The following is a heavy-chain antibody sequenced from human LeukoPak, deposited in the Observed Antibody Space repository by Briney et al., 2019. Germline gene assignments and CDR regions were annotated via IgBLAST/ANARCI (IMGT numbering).Heavy chain of an antibody. D-gene: IGHD3-9*01. J-gene: IGHJ4*02. CDR2: IKSNTDGGTT. CDR1: GFTFSSYA. Sequence: GGSLRLSCAASGFTFSSYAVSWVRQAPGKGLEWVGRIKSNTDGGTTDYAAPVKGRFTISRDDSKNTLYLQMNSLKSEDTAVYYCNTDLRRYPYFDSWGQGTQVTVSS. CDR3: NTDLRRYPYFDS. V-gene: IGHV3-15*01.